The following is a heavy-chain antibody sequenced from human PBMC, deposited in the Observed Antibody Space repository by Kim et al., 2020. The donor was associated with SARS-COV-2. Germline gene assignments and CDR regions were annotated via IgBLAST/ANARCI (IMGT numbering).Heavy chain of an antibody. V-gene: IGHV6-1*01. J-gene: IGHJ6*02. D-gene: IGHD6-25*01. CDR2: TYYRSKWYN. CDR3: AREGVLEAAYYYYGMDV. Sequence: SQTLSLTCAISGDSVSSNSAAWNWIRQSPLRGLEWLGRTYYRSKWYNDYAVSVKSRITINPDTSKNQFSLQLNSVTPEDTAVYYCAREGVLEAAYYYYGMDVWGHGTTVTVSS. CDR1: GDSVSSNSAA.